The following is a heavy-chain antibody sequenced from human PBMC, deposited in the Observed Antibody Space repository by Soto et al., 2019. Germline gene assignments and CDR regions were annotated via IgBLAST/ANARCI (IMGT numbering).Heavy chain of an antibody. V-gene: IGHV2-5*01. J-gene: IGHJ4*02. D-gene: IGHD3-22*01. CDR3: SRSRGVIVED. Sequence: QITLKESGPTLVKPTQTLTLTCTFSGFLLSTSGVDVGWIRQPPGKALEWLALIYWNDDKRYSPSLKNRLTITQDTSKNQEVLTMSNMDPVDTATYYCSRSRGVIVEDWGQGTLVTVSP. CDR1: GFLLSTSGVD. CDR2: IYWNDDK.